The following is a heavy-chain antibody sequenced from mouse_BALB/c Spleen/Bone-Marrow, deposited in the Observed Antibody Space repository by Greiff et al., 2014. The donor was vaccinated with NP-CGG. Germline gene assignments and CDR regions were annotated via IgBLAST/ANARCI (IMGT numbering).Heavy chain of an antibody. J-gene: IGHJ3*01. CDR2: INPSNGVS. D-gene: IGHD2-2*01. CDR3: TRGWLRRGAWFAY. Sequence: VKLMESGAELVKPGASVRLSCKTSGYTFTDYYLYWVIQRPGQGLEWIGEINPSNGVSNFNEKFKNKATLTVDKSSSTAYMQLSSLTPEDSAVYYCTRGWLRRGAWFAYWGQGTLVTVSA. V-gene: IGHV1S81*02. CDR1: GYTFTDYY.